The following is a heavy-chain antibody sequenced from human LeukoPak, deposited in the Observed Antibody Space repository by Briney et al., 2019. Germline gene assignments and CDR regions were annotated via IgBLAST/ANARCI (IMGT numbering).Heavy chain of an antibody. CDR1: GFTFTSHS. Sequence: PGGSLRLSCAASGFTFTSHSLNWVRQAPGKGLEWVSSISFDSTYIYYADSLKGRFSVSRDNARNSVYLQMNGLTAEDTAVYYCAELGITMIGGVWGKGTTVTISS. V-gene: IGHV3-21*01. J-gene: IGHJ6*04. CDR2: ISFDSTYI. CDR3: AELGITMIGGV. D-gene: IGHD3-10*02.